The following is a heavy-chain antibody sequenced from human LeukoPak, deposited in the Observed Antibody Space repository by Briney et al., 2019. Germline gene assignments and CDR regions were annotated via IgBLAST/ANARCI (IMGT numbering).Heavy chain of an antibody. CDR1: GFTFSSYG. Sequence: GGSVRVSCVASGFTFSSYGMHWVRQAPGKGLEWVAFIRYEGSKKYYADSVKGGFTISRDNSKNTLYLQMNSLRAEDTAVYYCAKGARSPHEVDYWGQGTLVTVSS. D-gene: IGHD5-12*01. CDR2: IRYEGSKK. CDR3: AKGARSPHEVDY. V-gene: IGHV3-30*02. J-gene: IGHJ4*02.